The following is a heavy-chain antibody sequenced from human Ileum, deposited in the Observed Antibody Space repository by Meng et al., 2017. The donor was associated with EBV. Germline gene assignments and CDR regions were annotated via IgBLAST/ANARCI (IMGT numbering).Heavy chain of an antibody. V-gene: IGHV4-61*08. CDR3: ARDGYSSGSD. CDR1: GGSVSSGGNY. D-gene: IGHD6-19*01. CDR2: IYNSGST. J-gene: IGHJ4*02. Sequence: QGRRQEPGPGLVKPSETLSLTCSVSGGSVSSGGNYWSWIRQPPGKGLEWIGYIYNSGSTNYNPSLKSRVTISVDTSKNQFSLKLSSVTAADTAVYYCARDGYSSGSDWGQGTLVTVSS.